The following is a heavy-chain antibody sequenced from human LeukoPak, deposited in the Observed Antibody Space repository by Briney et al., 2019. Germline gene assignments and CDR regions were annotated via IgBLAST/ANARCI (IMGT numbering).Heavy chain of an antibody. V-gene: IGHV3-30*04. J-gene: IGHJ4*02. D-gene: IGHD1-26*01. CDR1: GFTLSSYA. CDR3: ARERNSGSYRTVDY. Sequence: GGSLRLSCAASGFTLSSYAMHWVRQAPGKGMEWLAVITYDGTKKYYPDSVKGRFTISRDNSQSTLYLQMNSLRGEDTAVYFCARERNSGSYRTVDYWGQGTLVTVSS. CDR2: ITYDGTKK.